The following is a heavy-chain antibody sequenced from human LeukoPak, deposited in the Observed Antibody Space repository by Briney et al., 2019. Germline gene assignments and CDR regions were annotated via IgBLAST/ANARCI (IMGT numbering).Heavy chain of an antibody. Sequence: SETLSLTCTVSGGSISSSDWWTWVRQPPGKGLEWIGEILHSGSTNYNPSLKSRVAISVDKSNNQFSLNLSSVSAADTAVYYCARYASGSPGGYWGQGTLVPVSS. CDR1: GGSISSSDW. V-gene: IGHV4-4*02. J-gene: IGHJ4*02. CDR2: ILHSGST. CDR3: ARYASGSPGGY. D-gene: IGHD3-10*01.